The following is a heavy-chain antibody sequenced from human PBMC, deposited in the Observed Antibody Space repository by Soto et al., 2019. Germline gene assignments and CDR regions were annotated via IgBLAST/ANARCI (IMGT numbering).Heavy chain of an antibody. CDR3: TRGLGGGSC. CDR2: INTDGSST. Sequence: EVQLVESGGGLIQPGGSLRLSCAASGYTFSSYWMHWVRQAPGKGLVWVSRINTDGSSTSYADTVEGRFTISRDNAKNTLYLQMNSLRAEDTAVYYCTRGLGGGSCWGQGTLVTASS. D-gene: IGHD2-15*01. V-gene: IGHV3-74*01. J-gene: IGHJ4*02. CDR1: GYTFSSYW.